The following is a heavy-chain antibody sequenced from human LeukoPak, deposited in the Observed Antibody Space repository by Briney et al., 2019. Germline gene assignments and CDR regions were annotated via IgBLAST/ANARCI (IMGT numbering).Heavy chain of an antibody. Sequence: PSGTLSLTCTVSGGSISSYYWSWIRQPPGKGLEWIGYIYYSGSTNYNPSLKSRVTISVDTSKNQFSLKLSSVTAADTAVYYCASSTTVTTIAFDIWGQGTMVTVSS. CDR3: ASSTTVTTIAFDI. V-gene: IGHV4-59*01. D-gene: IGHD4-17*01. CDR1: GGSISSYY. J-gene: IGHJ3*02. CDR2: IYYSGST.